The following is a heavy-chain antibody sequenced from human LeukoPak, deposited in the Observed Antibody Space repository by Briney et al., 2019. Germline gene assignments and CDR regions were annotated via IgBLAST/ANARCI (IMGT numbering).Heavy chain of an antibody. D-gene: IGHD6-6*01. CDR2: INPSGGST. J-gene: IGHJ4*02. CDR1: GYTFTGYY. CDR3: ARDFSSSSFPGTNFDY. Sequence: ASVKVSCKASGYTFTGYYMHWVRQAPGQGLEWMGIINPSGGSTSYAQKFQGRVTMTRDMSTSTVYMELSSLRSEDTAVYYCARDFSSSSFPGTNFDYWGQGTLVTVSS. V-gene: IGHV1-46*01.